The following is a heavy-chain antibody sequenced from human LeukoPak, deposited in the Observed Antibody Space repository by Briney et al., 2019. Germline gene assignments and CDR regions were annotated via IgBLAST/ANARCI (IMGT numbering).Heavy chain of an antibody. CDR3: ARGFLGDYFGSGSYYVFDY. J-gene: IGHJ4*02. V-gene: IGHV4-61*02. CDR2: FYTSGST. Sequence: SETLSLTCTVSGGSISSSGYYWGWIRQPAGKGLEWIGRFYTSGSTKYNPSLKSRVTMSEDTSKNQFSLNLSSVTAADTAVYYCARGFLGDYFGSGSYYVFDYWGQGTLVTVSS. D-gene: IGHD3-10*01. CDR1: GGSISSSGYY.